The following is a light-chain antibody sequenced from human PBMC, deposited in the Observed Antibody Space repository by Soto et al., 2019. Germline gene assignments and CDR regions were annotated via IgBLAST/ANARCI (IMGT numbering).Light chain of an antibody. CDR3: QQYGSSVT. CDR1: QSVTINS. Sequence: PGERATVSCRASQSVTINSLAWYQQMPGQAPRLLIYDVSRRATGIPDRFIGSGSGTDFTLTISGLEAEDFAVYYCQQYGSSVTFGGGTKLEIK. J-gene: IGKJ4*01. CDR2: DVS. V-gene: IGKV3-20*01.